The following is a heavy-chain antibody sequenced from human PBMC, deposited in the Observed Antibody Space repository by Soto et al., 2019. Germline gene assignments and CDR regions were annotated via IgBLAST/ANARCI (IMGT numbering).Heavy chain of an antibody. CDR2: IYWDDEK. V-gene: IGHV2-5*02. Sequence: QITLKESGPTLVKPTQTLTLTCTFSGFSLRSSKMGVAWIRQPPGKALEWLALIYWDDEKRYSPSLNSRLTIPKNASQNQVVLTVTNMDPVDTATYYCAHLMITFGGVPGWFDPWGQGTLVTVSS. J-gene: IGHJ5*02. CDR1: GFSLRSSKMG. D-gene: IGHD3-16*01. CDR3: AHLMITFGGVPGWFDP.